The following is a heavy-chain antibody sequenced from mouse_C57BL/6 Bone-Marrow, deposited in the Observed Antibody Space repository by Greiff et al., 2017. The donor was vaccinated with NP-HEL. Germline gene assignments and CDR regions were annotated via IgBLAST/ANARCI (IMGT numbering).Heavy chain of an antibody. Sequence: VQLQQSGAELVRPGASIKLSCTASGFNIKDDYMHWVKQRPEQGLEWIGWIDPANGDTEYASKFQGKATITADTSSNTAYLQLSSLTSEDTAVYYCTSYDGSVDYWGQGTTLTVSS. CDR2: IDPANGDT. D-gene: IGHD2-3*01. CDR3: TSYDGSVDY. J-gene: IGHJ2*01. CDR1: GFNIKDDY. V-gene: IGHV14-4*01.